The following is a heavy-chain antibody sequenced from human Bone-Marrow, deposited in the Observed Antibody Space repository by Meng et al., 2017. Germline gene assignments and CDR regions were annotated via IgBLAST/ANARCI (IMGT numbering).Heavy chain of an antibody. CDR3: ARGRRERRQWLDY. Sequence: GGSLKISCAASGLTFGTYAMHWARQAPGKGLEWVAAISFDGSDKYYSDSVRGRFTISRDNSKDTLFLQMNSLRADDTAVYYCARGRRERRQWLDYWGQGTLVTVSS. D-gene: IGHD6-19*01. V-gene: IGHV3-30*14. CDR1: GLTFGTYA. CDR2: ISFDGSDK. J-gene: IGHJ4*02.